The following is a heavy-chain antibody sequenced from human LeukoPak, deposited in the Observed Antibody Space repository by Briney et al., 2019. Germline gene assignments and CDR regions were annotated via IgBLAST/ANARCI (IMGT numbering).Heavy chain of an antibody. V-gene: IGHV3-23*01. CDR1: GFTFSSYA. Sequence: GGSLRLSCAASGFTFSSYAMSWVRQAPGKGLEWVSAISGSGGSTYYADSVKGRFTISRDNSKNTLYLQMNSLRAEDTAVYYCARDRPMKDYYDSSGLYYFDYWGQGTLVTVSS. J-gene: IGHJ4*02. CDR3: ARDRPMKDYYDSSGLYYFDY. CDR2: ISGSGGST. D-gene: IGHD3-22*01.